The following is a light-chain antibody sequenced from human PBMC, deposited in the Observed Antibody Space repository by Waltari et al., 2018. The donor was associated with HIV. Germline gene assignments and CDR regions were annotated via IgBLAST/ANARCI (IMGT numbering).Light chain of an antibody. CDR1: NLGSKS. CDR2: YDD. Sequence: SYVLTQPPSVSVAPGKTARITCGGDNLGSKSVHWYQQRPGQAPVLVIYYDDDRPSGIPERFSGSNSENTATLTISRVEAGDEADYFCQVWDNSGDHPVFGGGTKLTVL. V-gene: IGLV3-21*04. J-gene: IGLJ3*02. CDR3: QVWDNSGDHPV.